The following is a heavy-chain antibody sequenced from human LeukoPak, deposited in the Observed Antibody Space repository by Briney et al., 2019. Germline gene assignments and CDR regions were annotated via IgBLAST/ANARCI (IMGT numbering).Heavy chain of an antibody. Sequence: GRSLRLSCAASGFTFSSYGMHWVRQAPGKGLEWVAVIWYDGSNKYYADSVKGRFTISRDNSKNTLYLQMNSLRAEDTAVYYCARDRSYYGSGSYWDDYYYGMDVWGKGTTVTVSS. CDR2: IWYDGSNK. CDR1: GFTFSSYG. D-gene: IGHD3-10*01. CDR3: ARDRSYYGSGSYWDDYYYGMDV. V-gene: IGHV3-33*01. J-gene: IGHJ6*04.